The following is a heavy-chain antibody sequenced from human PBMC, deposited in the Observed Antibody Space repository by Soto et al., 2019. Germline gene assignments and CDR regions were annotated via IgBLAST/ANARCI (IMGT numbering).Heavy chain of an antibody. CDR2: ISSNSAYI. V-gene: IGHV3-21*02. D-gene: IGHD6-13*01. Sequence: EVQLVESGGGLVKPGGSLRLSCAASGFTFRSFTMNWVRQAPGKGLEWVSTISSNSAYIYYTDALRGRFTISRDNAKNSLHLQINSLRAEDTAVYYCPRDASRDSSARGWFDPWGPGTLVTVSS. CDR3: PRDASRDSSARGWFDP. J-gene: IGHJ5*02. CDR1: GFTFRSFT.